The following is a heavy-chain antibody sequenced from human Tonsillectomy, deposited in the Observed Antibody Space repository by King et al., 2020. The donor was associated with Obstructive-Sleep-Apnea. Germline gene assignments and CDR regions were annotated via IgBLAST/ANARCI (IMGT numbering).Heavy chain of an antibody. CDR2: IYPGDSDT. CDR1: GYTFANYW. J-gene: IGHJ4*02. V-gene: IGHV5-51*01. Sequence: QLVQSGAEVKKPGESLKISCKGSGYTFANYWIAWVRLMPGKGLEWLGIIYPGDSDTRYSPSFQGQVTISVDKSISTAYLQLSSLTASDTAIYYCARHVDSSGWSYFDYWGQGTLVTVSS. CDR3: ARHVDSSGWSYFDY. D-gene: IGHD6-19*01.